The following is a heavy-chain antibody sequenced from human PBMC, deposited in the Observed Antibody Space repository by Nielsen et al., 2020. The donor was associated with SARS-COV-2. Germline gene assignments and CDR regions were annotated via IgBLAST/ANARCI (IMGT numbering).Heavy chain of an antibody. J-gene: IGHJ6*01. CDR3: AKDFCSSTSCPPWYYYYGMDV. Sequence: GESLKISCAASGFTFSSYAMSWVRQAPGKGLEWVSAISGSGGSTYYADSVKGRFTISRDNSKNTLYLQVNSLRAEDTAVYYCAKDFCSSTSCPPWYYYYGMDVWGQGTTVTVSS. CDR2: ISGSGGST. CDR1: GFTFSSYA. V-gene: IGHV3-23*01. D-gene: IGHD2-2*01.